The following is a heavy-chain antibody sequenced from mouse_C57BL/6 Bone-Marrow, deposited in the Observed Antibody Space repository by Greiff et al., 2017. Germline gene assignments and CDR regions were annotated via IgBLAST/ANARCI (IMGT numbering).Heavy chain of an antibody. Sequence: QVQLQQSGAELMKPGASVKLSCKATGYTFTGYWIEWVKQRPGHGLEWIGEILPGSGSTNYNEKFKGKATFTADTSSNTAYMQLSSLTTEDSAIYYCASPIYYYGSSYVHAMDYWGQGTSVTVSS. CDR2: ILPGSGST. V-gene: IGHV1-9*01. J-gene: IGHJ4*01. CDR3: ASPIYYYGSSYVHAMDY. CDR1: GYTFTGYW. D-gene: IGHD1-1*01.